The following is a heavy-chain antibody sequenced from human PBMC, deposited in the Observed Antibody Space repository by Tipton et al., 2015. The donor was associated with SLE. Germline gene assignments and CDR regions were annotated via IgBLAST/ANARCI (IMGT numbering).Heavy chain of an antibody. Sequence: LRLSCTVSGGSISSYYWSWIRQPPGKGLEWIGYIYYSGSTNYNPSLKSRVTISVDTSKNQFSLKLSSVTAADTAVYYCARQVSAMADFDHWGQGTLVTVSS. D-gene: IGHD5-18*01. J-gene: IGHJ4*02. V-gene: IGHV4-59*08. CDR2: IYYSGST. CDR3: ARQVSAMADFDH. CDR1: GGSISSYY.